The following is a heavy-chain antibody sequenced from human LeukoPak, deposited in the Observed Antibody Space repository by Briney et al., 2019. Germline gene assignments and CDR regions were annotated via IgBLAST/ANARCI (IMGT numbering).Heavy chain of an antibody. CDR2: IYYSGST. J-gene: IGHJ6*03. CDR1: GGSISSYY. CDR3: ARAHYDILTGLNFYYYYYMDV. V-gene: IGHV4-59*01. Sequence: SETLSLTCTVSGGSISSYYWSWIRQPPGKGLEWIGYIYYSGSTNYNPSLKSRVTISVDTSKNQFSLKLSSVTAADTAVYYCARAHYDILTGLNFYYYYYMDVWGKGTTVTVSS. D-gene: IGHD3-9*01.